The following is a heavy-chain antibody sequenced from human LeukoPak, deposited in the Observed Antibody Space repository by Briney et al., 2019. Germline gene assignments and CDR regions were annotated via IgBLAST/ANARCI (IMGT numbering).Heavy chain of an antibody. D-gene: IGHD3-16*01. CDR3: AKRGTDYGMDV. Sequence: GESLKISCKGSGYSFTSYWIAWVRQMPGKGLEWMGIIYPSDSDTRYSPSFQGQVTISADKSISTAYLQWTSLKASDTAMYYCAKRGTDYGMDVWGQGTTVTVSS. CDR2: IYPSDSDT. CDR1: GYSFTSYW. V-gene: IGHV5-51*01. J-gene: IGHJ6*02.